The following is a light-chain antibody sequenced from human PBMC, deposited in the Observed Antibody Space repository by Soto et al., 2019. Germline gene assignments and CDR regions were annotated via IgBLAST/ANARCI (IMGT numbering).Light chain of an antibody. CDR1: QNIVNY. CDR3: QQSYSVPLT. Sequence: IQMTKSPSSVPESVGARVTITCRASQNIVNYLNWYQRRPGKAPKLLIYGASSLQSGVPSRFSGSGSGTDFTLTISSLQPEDFATFYCQQSYSVPLTFGGGTKVDIK. V-gene: IGKV1-39*01. J-gene: IGKJ4*01. CDR2: GAS.